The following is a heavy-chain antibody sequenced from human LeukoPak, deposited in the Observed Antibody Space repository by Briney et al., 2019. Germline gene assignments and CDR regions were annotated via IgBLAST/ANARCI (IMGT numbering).Heavy chain of an antibody. CDR3: ARALPMFRELTSWDY. Sequence: ASLKVSCKASGYTFTHYYIHWVRQAPGQGLEWMGWINPNSGGTNYAQKFQGRVTMTRGTSISTAYMELSSLRSDDTAVHYRARALPMFRELTSWDYWGQGTLVIVSS. CDR1: GYTFTHYY. D-gene: IGHD3-10*01. CDR2: INPNSGGT. V-gene: IGHV1-2*02. J-gene: IGHJ4*02.